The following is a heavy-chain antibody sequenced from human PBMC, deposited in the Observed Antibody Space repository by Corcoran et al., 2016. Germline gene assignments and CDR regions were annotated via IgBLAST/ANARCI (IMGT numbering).Heavy chain of an antibody. Sequence: EVQLVESGGGLVQPGGSLRLSCAASGFTFSSYWMHWVRQAPGKGRVWVSRINSDGSSTSYADSVKGRFTISRDNAKNTLYLQMNSLRAEDTAVYYCARDWLGYYGMDVWGQGTTVTVSS. CDR2: INSDGSST. CDR1: GFTFSSYW. CDR3: ARDWLGYYGMDV. V-gene: IGHV3-74*01. J-gene: IGHJ6*02. D-gene: IGHD6-19*01.